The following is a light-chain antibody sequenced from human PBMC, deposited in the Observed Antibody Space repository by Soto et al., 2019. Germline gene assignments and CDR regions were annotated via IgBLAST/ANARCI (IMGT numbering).Light chain of an antibody. Sequence: EIVLTQSPATLSLSPGERATLSCRASQDVGKYLAWYQQNPGQAPRLLIYDTSNRASGIPARFSGSGSGTDFTLTISSLEPEDFAVYYCQQRSNWPPLTFGGGTKVDNK. V-gene: IGKV3-11*01. J-gene: IGKJ4*01. CDR3: QQRSNWPPLT. CDR1: QDVGKY. CDR2: DTS.